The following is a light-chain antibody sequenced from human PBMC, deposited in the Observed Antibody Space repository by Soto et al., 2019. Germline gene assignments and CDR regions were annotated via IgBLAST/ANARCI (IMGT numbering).Light chain of an antibody. J-gene: IGLJ1*01. Sequence: QSALTQPASVSGSPGQSITISCTGTSSDVGSYNLVSWYQQHPGKAPKLIIYEVDKRPSGVSNRFSGSRSGNTAVLTISGLQPDDEGDYYCCSYESSKAFVFGTGTKVTVL. V-gene: IGLV2-23*02. CDR3: CSYESSKAFV. CDR2: EVD. CDR1: SSDVGSYNL.